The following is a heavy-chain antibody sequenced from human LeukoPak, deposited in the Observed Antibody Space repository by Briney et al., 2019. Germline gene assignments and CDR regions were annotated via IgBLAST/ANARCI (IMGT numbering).Heavy chain of an antibody. J-gene: IGHJ4*02. Sequence: SETLSLTCAVYGGSFSGYYWSWIRHHPGKGREWIGRIYYSGSTYYNPPLKSRCIISVVTSKHQFSMKLSSVTAADTAVSYCARFMLSWREFDCWGQGTLVTVSS. CDR2: IYYSGST. CDR3: ARFMLSWREFDC. V-gene: IGHV4-31*11. CDR1: GGSFSGYY. D-gene: IGHD1-26*01.